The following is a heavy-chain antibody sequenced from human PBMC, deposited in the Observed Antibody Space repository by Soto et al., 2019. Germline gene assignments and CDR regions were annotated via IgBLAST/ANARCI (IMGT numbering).Heavy chain of an antibody. D-gene: IGHD2-15*01. V-gene: IGHV4-59*12. CDR2: IYYSGST. J-gene: IGHJ3*02. CDR3: ARDRVVVVAATPPWTFDI. CDR1: GGSISSYY. Sequence: SETLSLTCTVSGGSISSYYWNWIRQPPGRGLEWIGYIYYSGSTNYNPSLKSRVTISVDTSKNQFSLKLSSVTAADTAVYYCARDRVVVVAATPPWTFDIWGQGTMVTVSS.